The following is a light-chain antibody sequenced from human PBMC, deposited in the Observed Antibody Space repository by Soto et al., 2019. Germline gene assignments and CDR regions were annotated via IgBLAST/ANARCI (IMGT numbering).Light chain of an antibody. CDR1: QSVTSN. CDR2: HAS. Sequence: EIVMTQSPATLSVSPGERATLSCRASQSVTSNLAWYQQKPAQAPRLLIYHASARPGGIPARFSGSGSGTEFTLTISSLQSEDFAVYFCQQYNNFPPTFGQGTRLEIK. CDR3: QQYNNFPPT. J-gene: IGKJ5*01. V-gene: IGKV3-15*01.